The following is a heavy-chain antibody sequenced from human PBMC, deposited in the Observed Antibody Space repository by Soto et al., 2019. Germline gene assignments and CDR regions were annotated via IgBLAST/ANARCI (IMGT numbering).Heavy chain of an antibody. Sequence: PSETLSLTCTVSGGSVSSGYWSWIRQPPGKGLEWIGFMYFGGSTNYNPSLTGRVTISVDTSKNQFSLKLSSVTAADTAVYFCARRYGLSAFDIWGQGTMVTVSS. CDR1: GGSVSSGY. CDR2: MYFGGST. CDR3: ARRYGLSAFDI. V-gene: IGHV4-59*08. J-gene: IGHJ3*02. D-gene: IGHD3-10*01.